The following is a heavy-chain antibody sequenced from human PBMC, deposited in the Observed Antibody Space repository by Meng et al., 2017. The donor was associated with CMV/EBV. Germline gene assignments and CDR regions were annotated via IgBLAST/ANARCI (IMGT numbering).Heavy chain of an antibody. CDR1: GGSISSSSYY. D-gene: IGHD3-3*01. CDR3: ARAWSRAIFGVASASFDY. V-gene: IGHV4-39*07. CDR2: IYYSGST. Sequence: SETLSLTCTVSGGSISSSSYYWGWIRQPPGKRLEWIGSIYYSGSTYYNPSLKSRVTISVDTSKNQFSLKLSSVTAADTAVYYCARAWSRAIFGVASASFDYWGQGTLVTVSS. J-gene: IGHJ4*02.